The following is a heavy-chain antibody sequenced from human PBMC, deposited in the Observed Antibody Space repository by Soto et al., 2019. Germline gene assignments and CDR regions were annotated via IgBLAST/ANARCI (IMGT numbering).Heavy chain of an antibody. CDR2: IYYSGST. CDR1: GGSISSSSYY. V-gene: IGHV4-39*01. Sequence: QLQLQESGPGLVKPSETLSLTCTVSGGSISSSSYYWGWIRQPPGKGLEWIGSIYYSGSTYYNPSLKSRVTISVDTSKNQFSLKLSSVTAADTAVYYCARHDSGYAPFDPWGQGTLVTVSS. CDR3: ARHDSGYAPFDP. J-gene: IGHJ5*02. D-gene: IGHD5-12*01.